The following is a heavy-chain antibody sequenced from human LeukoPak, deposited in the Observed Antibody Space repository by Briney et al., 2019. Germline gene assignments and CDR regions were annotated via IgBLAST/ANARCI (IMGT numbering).Heavy chain of an antibody. CDR3: AKIPPPAAAAGTRGWFDP. D-gene: IGHD6-13*01. CDR2: ISGSGGST. J-gene: IGHJ5*02. CDR1: GFTFSSYA. Sequence: GRSLRLSCAASGFTFSSYAMSWVRQAQGKGLEWVSAISGSGGSTYYADSVKGRFTISRDNSKNTMYLQMNSLRAEDTAVYYCAKIPPPAAAAGTRGWFDPWGQGTLVTVSS. V-gene: IGHV3-23*01.